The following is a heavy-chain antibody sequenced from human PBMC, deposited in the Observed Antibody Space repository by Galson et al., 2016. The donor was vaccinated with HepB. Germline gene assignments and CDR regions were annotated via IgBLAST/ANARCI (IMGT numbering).Heavy chain of an antibody. D-gene: IGHD3/OR15-3a*01. CDR3: AKLNVDYLDP. V-gene: IGHV3-21*01. Sequence: SLRLSCAASSLTFTLYSISWVRQAPGKGLEWVSSISHKGTYTYYADSVRGRFTVSRDNTKNSVFLHIDSLRPEDTAVYFCAKLNVDYLDPWGQGTQVIVSS. CDR1: SLTFTLYS. J-gene: IGHJ5*02. CDR2: ISHKGTYT.